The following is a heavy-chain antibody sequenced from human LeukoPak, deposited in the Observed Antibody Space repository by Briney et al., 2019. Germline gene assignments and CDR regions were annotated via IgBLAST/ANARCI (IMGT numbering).Heavy chain of an antibody. J-gene: IGHJ4*02. V-gene: IGHV3-49*02. D-gene: IGHD3-10*01. Sequence: MIWVRQAPGKGLEWVGFIRSKVFGGTTEYAASVKGRFTISRDDSKSIAYLQMNSLKTEDTAVYYCSGSFGELTFFDYWGQGTLVTVSS. CDR3: SGSFGELTFFDY. CDR2: IRSKVFGGTT.